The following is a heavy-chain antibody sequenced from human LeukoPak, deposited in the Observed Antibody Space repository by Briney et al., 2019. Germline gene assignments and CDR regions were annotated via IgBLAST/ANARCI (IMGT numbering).Heavy chain of an antibody. Sequence: SETLSLTCTVSGGSISSYYWSWIRQPPGKGLEWIWYIYYSGSTNYNPSLKGRVTISVDTSKNQFSLKLSSVTAADTAVYYCARMKSDYVWGPCDAAFDIWGQGTMVTVSS. D-gene: IGHD3-16*01. V-gene: IGHV4-59*08. CDR3: ARMKSDYVWGPCDAAFDI. CDR1: GGSISSYY. CDR2: IYYSGST. J-gene: IGHJ3*02.